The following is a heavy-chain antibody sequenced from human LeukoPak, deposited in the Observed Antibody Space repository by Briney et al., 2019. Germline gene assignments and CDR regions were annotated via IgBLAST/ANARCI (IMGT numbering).Heavy chain of an antibody. Sequence: GGSLRLSCAASGFTFSSYSMNWVRQAPGKGLEWVSSISSSSSYIYYADSVKGRFTISRDNAKNSLYLQMNSLRAEDTAVYYCARGDSYGWGHYYYGMDVWGQGTTVTVSS. D-gene: IGHD5-18*01. V-gene: IGHV3-21*01. CDR2: ISSSSSYI. CDR1: GFTFSSYS. CDR3: ARGDSYGWGHYYYGMDV. J-gene: IGHJ6*02.